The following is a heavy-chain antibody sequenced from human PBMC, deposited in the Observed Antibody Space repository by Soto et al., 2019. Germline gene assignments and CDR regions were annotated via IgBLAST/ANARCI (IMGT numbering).Heavy chain of an antibody. V-gene: IGHV3-74*01. CDR2: TNEDGSTI. D-gene: IGHD3-16*01. Sequence: EVQLVESGGGLVQPGGSLRLSCAASGFTFSSYWMHWVRQAPGKGLVWVSRTNEDGSTINYADSVKGRFTISRDNAKNCWYMKMNGRRAEDRAVYYCRREGGGRGGYWGPGTLVTVSS. CDR3: RREGGGRGGY. CDR1: GFTFSSYW. J-gene: IGHJ4*02.